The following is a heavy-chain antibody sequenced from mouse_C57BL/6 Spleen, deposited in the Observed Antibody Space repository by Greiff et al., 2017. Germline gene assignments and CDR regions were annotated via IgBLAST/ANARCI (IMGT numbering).Heavy chain of an antibody. J-gene: IGHJ4*01. Sequence: QVQLQQSGPELVKPGASVKISCKASGYAFSSSWMNWVKQRPGKGLGWIGRIYPGDGDTNYNGKFKGKATLTADKSSSTAYMQLSSLTSEDSAVYFCARMGYDYDPYYAMDYWGQGTSVTVSS. D-gene: IGHD2-4*01. CDR2: IYPGDGDT. CDR1: GYAFSSSW. CDR3: ARMGYDYDPYYAMDY. V-gene: IGHV1-82*01.